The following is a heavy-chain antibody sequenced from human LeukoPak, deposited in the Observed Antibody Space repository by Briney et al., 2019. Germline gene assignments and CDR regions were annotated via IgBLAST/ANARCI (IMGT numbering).Heavy chain of an antibody. V-gene: IGHV3-74*03. D-gene: IGHD3-22*01. Sequence: GGSLRLSCVGSGFTFSSYWMHWVRQAPGKGPVWVSHINSDESNIMYADSVKGRFTISRDNAKNTLYLQMKSLRVEDTAMYYCARDRSYYYDSSGPYDDAFDIWGQGTMVTVSS. CDR3: ARDRSYYYDSSGPYDDAFDI. CDR2: INSDESNI. CDR1: GFTFSSYW. J-gene: IGHJ3*02.